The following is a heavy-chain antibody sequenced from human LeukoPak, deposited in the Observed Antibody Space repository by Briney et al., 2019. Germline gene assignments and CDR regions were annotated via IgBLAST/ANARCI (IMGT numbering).Heavy chain of an antibody. CDR1: GFPFSSYS. J-gene: IGHJ4*02. CDR3: ARDQGYDFWSGYPFDY. CDR2: ISSSSSTI. V-gene: IGHV3-48*04. D-gene: IGHD3-3*01. Sequence: PGGSLRLSCAASGFPFSSYSMNWVRQAPGKGLEGVSYISSSSSTIYYADSVKGRFTISRDNAKNSLYLQMNSLRAEDTAVYYCARDQGYDFWSGYPFDYWGQGTLVTVSS.